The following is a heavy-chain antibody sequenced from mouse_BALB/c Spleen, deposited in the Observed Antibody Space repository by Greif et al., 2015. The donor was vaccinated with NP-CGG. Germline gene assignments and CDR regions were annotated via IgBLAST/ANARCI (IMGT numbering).Heavy chain of an antibody. CDR3: ASAMDY. Sequence: EVQVVESGGGLVQPGGSLKLSCAASGFTFSSYGMSWVRQTPDKRLELVATINSNGGSTYYPDSVKGRFTISRDNAKNTLYLQMSSLKSEDTAMYYCASAMDYWGQGTSVTVSS. CDR1: GFTFSSYG. CDR2: INSNGGST. J-gene: IGHJ4*01. V-gene: IGHV5-6-3*01.